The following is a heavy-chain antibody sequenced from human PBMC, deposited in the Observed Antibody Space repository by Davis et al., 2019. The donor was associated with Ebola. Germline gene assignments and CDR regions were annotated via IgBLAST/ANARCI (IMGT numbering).Heavy chain of an antibody. CDR3: ARLFDY. Sequence: PGGSLRLSCTVSGGSISSSSYYWGWIRQPPGKGLEWIGSIYYSGSTYYNPSLKSRVTISVDTSKNQFSLKLSSVTAADTAVYYCARLFDYWGQGTLVTVSS. CDR1: GGSISSSSYY. V-gene: IGHV4-39*01. CDR2: IYYSGST. J-gene: IGHJ4*02.